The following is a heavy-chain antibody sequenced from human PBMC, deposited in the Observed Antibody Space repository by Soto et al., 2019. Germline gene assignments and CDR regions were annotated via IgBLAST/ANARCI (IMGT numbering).Heavy chain of an antibody. CDR1: GFNVKTTY. D-gene: IGHD2-21*01. Sequence: QTGGSLRLSCAASGFNVKTTYMTWVRQAPGEGLEWVSVIHNSGATYYADSVKGRFTISKDNSKNTVYLQMSSLRAEDTAMYYCAREYSYSYPAWGQGTLVTVPS. CDR2: IHNSGAT. CDR3: AREYSYSYPA. V-gene: IGHV3-53*01. J-gene: IGHJ1*01.